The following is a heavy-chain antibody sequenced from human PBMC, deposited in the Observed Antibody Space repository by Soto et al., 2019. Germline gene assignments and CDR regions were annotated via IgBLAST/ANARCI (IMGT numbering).Heavy chain of an antibody. CDR2: ISPSGDAT. CDR3: VRRMLPGYYFDY. J-gene: IGHJ4*02. CDR1: GGSITNYF. V-gene: IGHV1-46*03. D-gene: IGHD3-10*02. Sequence: ASVKVSCKASGGSITNYFMHWVRQAPGQGLEWMGMISPSGDATAYTQKFQGRVTMTRDTAAGTVYMELSSLRSEDTAVYYCVRRMLPGYYFDYWGQGTLVTVSS.